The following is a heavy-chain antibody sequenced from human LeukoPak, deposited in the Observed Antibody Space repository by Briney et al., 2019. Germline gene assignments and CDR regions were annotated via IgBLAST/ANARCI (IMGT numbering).Heavy chain of an antibody. J-gene: IGHJ6*03. Sequence: SETPSLTCTVSGGSVSSSSYYWGWIRQPPGKGLEWIGSIYYSGGTYYNPSLKSRVTISVDTSKNQLSLKLSSVTAADTAVYYCARDRNYYYYYMDVWGKGTTVTVSS. CDR1: GGSVSSSSYY. CDR2: IYYSGGT. CDR3: ARDRNYYYYYMDV. V-gene: IGHV4-39*07.